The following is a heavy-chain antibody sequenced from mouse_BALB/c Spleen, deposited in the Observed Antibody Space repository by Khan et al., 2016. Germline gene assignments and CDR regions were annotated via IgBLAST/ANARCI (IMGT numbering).Heavy chain of an antibody. CDR1: GFSLTSYG. V-gene: IGHV2-9*02. D-gene: IGHD1-1*01. CDR3: AREGGSSPYFDV. Sequence: VQLKESGPGLVAPSQSLSITCTVSGFSLTSYGVHWVRQPPGKGLEWLGVIWAGGNIHYNSALMSRLSISKDNFKSQVFLKMKSLKNDDTAEYYCAREGGSSPYFDVWGAGTTVTVSS. CDR2: IWAGGNI. J-gene: IGHJ1*01.